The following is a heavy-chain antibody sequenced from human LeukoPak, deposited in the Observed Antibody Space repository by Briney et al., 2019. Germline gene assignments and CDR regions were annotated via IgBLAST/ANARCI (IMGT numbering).Heavy chain of an antibody. CDR3: ARHLNDFWSGYYPNWFDP. V-gene: IGHV4-39*01. CDR1: GGSISSSSYY. CDR2: IYYSGST. Sequence: SETLSFTCTVSGGSISSSSYYWGWIRQPPGKGLEWIGSIYYSGSTYYNPSLKSRVTISVDTSKNQFSLKLSSVTAADTAVYYCARHLNDFWSGYYPNWFDPWGQGTLVTVSS. J-gene: IGHJ5*02. D-gene: IGHD3-3*01.